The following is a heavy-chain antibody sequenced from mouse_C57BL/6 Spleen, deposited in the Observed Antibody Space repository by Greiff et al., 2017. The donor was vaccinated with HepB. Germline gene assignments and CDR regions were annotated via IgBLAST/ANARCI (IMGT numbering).Heavy chain of an antibody. J-gene: IGHJ3*01. CDR1: GYSITSGYY. D-gene: IGHD4-1*01. CDR2: ISYDGSN. Sequence: EVKLMESGPGLVKPSQSLSLTCSVPGYSITSGYYWNWIRQFPGNKLEWMGYISYDGSNNYNPSLKNRISITRDTSKNQFFLKLNSVTTEDTATYYCARDRTGTGGFAYWGQGTLVTVSA. V-gene: IGHV3-6*01. CDR3: ARDRTGTGGFAY.